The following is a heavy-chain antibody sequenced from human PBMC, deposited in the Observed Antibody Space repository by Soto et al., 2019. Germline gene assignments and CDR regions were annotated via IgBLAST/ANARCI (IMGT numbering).Heavy chain of an antibody. J-gene: IGHJ4*02. CDR2: IKNKANGYKT. CDR3: SRVRLGAPTGFFDY. Sequence: GGSLRLSCVASGFTFSDHYMDWVRQAPGKGLEWVGRIKNKANGYKTEYAASVEGRITISRDDSKNSLSLQINSLKTEDTAVYYCSRVRLGAPTGFFDYWGQGALVTVSS. CDR1: GFTFSDHY. D-gene: IGHD1-1*01. V-gene: IGHV3-72*01.